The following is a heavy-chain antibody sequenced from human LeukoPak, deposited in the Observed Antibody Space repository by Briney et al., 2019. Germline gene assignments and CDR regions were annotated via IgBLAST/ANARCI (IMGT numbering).Heavy chain of an antibody. Sequence: PSETLSLTCTVSGGSISSGSYYWRWLRQPPGKGLEWIGYIYYSGSTNYNPSLKSRVTISVDTSKNQFSLKLSSVTAADTAVYYCARGIAVAGVSLYYYYYMDVWGKGTTVTVSS. CDR3: ARGIAVAGVSLYYYYYMDV. CDR1: GGSISSGSYY. V-gene: IGHV4-61*01. J-gene: IGHJ6*03. D-gene: IGHD6-19*01. CDR2: IYYSGST.